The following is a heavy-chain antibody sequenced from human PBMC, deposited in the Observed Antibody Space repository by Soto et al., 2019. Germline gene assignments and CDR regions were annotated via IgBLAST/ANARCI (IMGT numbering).Heavy chain of an antibody. Sequence: GGSRRLSCAASGITISNYPMSWVRQAPGKGLDWVSGISGSGDRTYYAESARGRITISKDFSKNSLSLQLDNLGVEDTAVYFCVKDDGGYPSTAPHWGQGT. CDR2: ISGSGDRT. CDR1: GITISNYP. CDR3: VKDDGGYPSTAPH. D-gene: IGHD3-22*01. J-gene: IGHJ4*02. V-gene: IGHV3-23*01.